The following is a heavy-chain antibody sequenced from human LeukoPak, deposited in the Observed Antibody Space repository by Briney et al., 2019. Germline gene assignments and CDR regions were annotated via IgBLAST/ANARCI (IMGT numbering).Heavy chain of an antibody. CDR1: GGSISGYY. Sequence: SETLSLTRTVSGGSISGYYVSWIRQPAGKGLEWIGRIYSSGSTNYNPSRKSRVTMSVGTSKNQFFLTLSSVTAAEPPVDDLARESSVILDYWAQETGGTVSS. V-gene: IGHV4-4*07. CDR3: ARESSVILDY. J-gene: IGHJ4*02. D-gene: IGHD6-25*01. CDR2: IYSSGST.